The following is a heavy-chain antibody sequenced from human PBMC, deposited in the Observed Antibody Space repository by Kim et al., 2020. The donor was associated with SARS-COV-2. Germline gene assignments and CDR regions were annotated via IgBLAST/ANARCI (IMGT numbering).Heavy chain of an antibody. D-gene: IGHD2-15*01. CDR3: ARDDLPYGYCSGGSCYGNWFDP. V-gene: IGHV3-30-3*01. Sequence: GGSLRLSCAASGFTFSSYAMHWVRQAPGKGLEWVAVISYDGSNKYYADSVKGRFTISRDNSKNTLYLQMNSLRAEDTAVYYCARDDLPYGYCSGGSCYGNWFDPWGQGTLVTVSS. CDR2: ISYDGSNK. J-gene: IGHJ5*02. CDR1: GFTFSSYA.